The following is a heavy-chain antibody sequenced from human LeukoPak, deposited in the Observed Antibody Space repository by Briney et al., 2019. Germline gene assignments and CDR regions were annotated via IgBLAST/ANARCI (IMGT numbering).Heavy chain of an antibody. J-gene: IGHJ4*02. Sequence: GASVKVSCKASGYNFNNYAIHWVRQAPGQRFEWMGWINAGNSHTKCSQNFQGRITITRDSSASTVYMELSSLASEDTAVYYCARGIWAARTVDYYLDYWGQGTLVTVSS. CDR2: INAGNSHT. CDR3: ARGIWAARTVDYYLDY. D-gene: IGHD2-21*01. CDR1: GYNFNNYA. V-gene: IGHV1-3*01.